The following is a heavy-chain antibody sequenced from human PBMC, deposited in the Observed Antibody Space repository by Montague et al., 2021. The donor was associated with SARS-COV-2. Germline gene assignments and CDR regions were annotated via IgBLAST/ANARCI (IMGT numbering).Heavy chain of an antibody. CDR2: IRQDGSDK. J-gene: IGHJ5*02. Sequence: RLSWSASGFTISSYWMSWVRQAPGKGLEWVVNIRQDGSDKYYLDSVRGRFTIFRDNAKNSLYPQMNSLTAEDTGVYYCTRDRDYGDYLNWFNPWGQGTLVTVSS. CDR1: GFTISSYW. V-gene: IGHV3-7*01. D-gene: IGHD4-17*01. CDR3: TRDRDYGDYLNWFNP.